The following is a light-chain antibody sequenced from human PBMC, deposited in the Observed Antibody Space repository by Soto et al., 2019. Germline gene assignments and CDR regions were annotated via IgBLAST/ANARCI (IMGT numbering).Light chain of an antibody. CDR2: DVS. Sequence: QSALTQPASVSGSPGQSITISCTGTSRDVGGYNYVSWYQQHPGKAPKLMIYDVSNRPSGVSNRFSGSKSGNTASLTISGLQAEDDADYYCSSYTSSSTLVVFGGGTKVTVL. J-gene: IGLJ2*01. V-gene: IGLV2-14*01. CDR3: SSYTSSSTLVV. CDR1: SRDVGGYNY.